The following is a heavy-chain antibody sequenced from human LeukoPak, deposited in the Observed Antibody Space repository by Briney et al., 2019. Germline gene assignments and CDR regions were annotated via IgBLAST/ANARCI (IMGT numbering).Heavy chain of an antibody. V-gene: IGHV4-31*03. J-gene: IGHJ4*02. CDR2: IYYSGST. CDR3: ARYPGDYGDYAANGEFDY. D-gene: IGHD4-17*01. Sequence: SETLSLTCTVSGGSISSGGYYWSWIRQHPGKGLEWIGYIYYSGSTYYNPSLKSRVTISVDTSKNQFSLKLSSVTAADTAVYYCARYPGDYGDYAANGEFDYWGQGTLVTVSS. CDR1: GGSISSGGYY.